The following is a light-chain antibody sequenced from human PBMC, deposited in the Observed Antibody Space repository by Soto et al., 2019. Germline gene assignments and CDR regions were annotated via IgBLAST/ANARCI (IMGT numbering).Light chain of an antibody. V-gene: IGKV3-15*01. J-gene: IGKJ3*01. CDR3: QQYNNWPLFT. CDR2: GAS. CDR1: QSVSSN. Sequence: EIVMTQSPATLSLSPGERATLSCRASQSVSSNLAWYQQKPGQAPRLLIYGASTRATGIPARFSGSGSGTDFTLTISSLQSEDFAVYYCQQYNNWPLFTFGPGTKVDIK.